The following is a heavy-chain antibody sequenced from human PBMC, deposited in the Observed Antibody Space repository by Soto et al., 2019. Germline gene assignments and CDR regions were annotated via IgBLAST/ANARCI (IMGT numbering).Heavy chain of an antibody. V-gene: IGHV3-30-3*01. Sequence: QVQLVESGGGVVQPGRSLRLSCAASGLTFSSYAMHWVRQAPGKGLEWVAVISYDGSNKYYADSVKGRFTISRDNSKNTLYLQMNSLRAEDTAVYYCARGVAGATQNWGQGTLVTVSS. D-gene: IGHD1-26*01. CDR1: GLTFSSYA. CDR2: ISYDGSNK. CDR3: ARGVAGATQN. J-gene: IGHJ4*02.